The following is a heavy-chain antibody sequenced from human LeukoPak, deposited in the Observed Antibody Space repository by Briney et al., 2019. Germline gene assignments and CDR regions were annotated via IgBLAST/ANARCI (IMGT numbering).Heavy chain of an antibody. D-gene: IGHD2-2*01. CDR1: GGTFSSYA. Sequence: SVKVSCKASGGTFSSYAISWARQAPGQGLEWMGGIIPIFGTANYAQKFQGRVTITADESTSTAYMELSSLRSEDTAVYYCARLRVVVPAATLYYFDYWGQGTLVTVSS. J-gene: IGHJ4*02. CDR3: ARLRVVVPAATLYYFDY. CDR2: IIPIFGTA. V-gene: IGHV1-69*13.